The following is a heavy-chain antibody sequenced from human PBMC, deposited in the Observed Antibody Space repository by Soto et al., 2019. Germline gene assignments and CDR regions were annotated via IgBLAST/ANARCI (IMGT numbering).Heavy chain of an antibody. CDR2: MNPNSGNT. CDR1: GYTFTSYD. V-gene: IGHV1-8*01. D-gene: IGHD3-3*01. CDR3: ARATYYDFWSGYQPITGYYYGMDV. J-gene: IGHJ6*02. Sequence: ASVKVSCKASGYTFTSYDINWVRQATGQGLEWMGWMNPNSGNTGYAQKFQGRVTMTRNTSISTAYMELSSLRSEDTAVYYCARATYYDFWSGYQPITGYYYGMDVWGQGTTVTVSS.